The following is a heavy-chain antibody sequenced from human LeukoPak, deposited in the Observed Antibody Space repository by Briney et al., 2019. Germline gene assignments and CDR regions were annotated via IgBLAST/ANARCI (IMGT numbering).Heavy chain of an antibody. J-gene: IGHJ6*02. V-gene: IGHV3-23*01. CDR2: ISGSGGST. CDR1: GFTFSSYA. CDR3: ANGNRVVVTAIHEGDYYYYGMDV. Sequence: GGSLRLSCAASGFTFSSYAMSWVRQAPGKGLEWVSGISGSGGSTYDANSVKGRFTISRDNSKNTLYLQMNSLRAEDTAVYYCANGNRVVVTAIHEGDYYYYGMDVWGQGTTVTVSS. D-gene: IGHD2-21*02.